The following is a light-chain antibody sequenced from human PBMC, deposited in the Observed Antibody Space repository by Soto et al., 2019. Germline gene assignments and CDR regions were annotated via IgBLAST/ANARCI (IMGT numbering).Light chain of an antibody. CDR1: QSVSRF. Sequence: EIVLTQSPATLSLSPGEGAALSCRASQSVSRFLAWYQQKPGQAPRLLILVASTRATGIPTRFSGSGSGTDFTLTISSQEAKDFALYYCHQRSTWPLTFGGGTKVEIK. CDR3: HQRSTWPLT. V-gene: IGKV3-11*01. J-gene: IGKJ4*01. CDR2: VAS.